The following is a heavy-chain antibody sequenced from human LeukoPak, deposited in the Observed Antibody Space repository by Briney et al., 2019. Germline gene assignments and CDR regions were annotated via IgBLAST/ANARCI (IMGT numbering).Heavy chain of an antibody. V-gene: IGHV4-34*01. CDR2: INHSGST. J-gene: IGHJ4*02. CDR1: GGSFSGYY. CDR3: AREANRDCSSTSCFFDY. Sequence: PSETLSLTCAVYGGSFSGYYWSWIRQPPGKGLEWIGEINHSGSTNYNPSLKSRVTISVDTSKNQFSLKLSSGTAADTAVYYCAREANRDCSSTSCFFDYWGQGTLVTVSS. D-gene: IGHD2-2*01.